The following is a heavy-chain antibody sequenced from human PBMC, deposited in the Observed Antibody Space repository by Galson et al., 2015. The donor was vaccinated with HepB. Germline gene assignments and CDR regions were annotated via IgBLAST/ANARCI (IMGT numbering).Heavy chain of an antibody. D-gene: IGHD5-12*01. Sequence: SLRLSCAASGFIFSKYWMSWVRQTPAKRLEWVANIKPDGSETVYADSVKGRFTISRDNAKKSLSLQMNSLRIEDTAVYFCARVGGGVPSDIGRVYFDFWGQGTLATVST. V-gene: IGHV3-7*04. CDR2: IKPDGSET. CDR3: ARVGGGVPSDIGRVYFDF. J-gene: IGHJ4*02. CDR1: GFIFSKYW.